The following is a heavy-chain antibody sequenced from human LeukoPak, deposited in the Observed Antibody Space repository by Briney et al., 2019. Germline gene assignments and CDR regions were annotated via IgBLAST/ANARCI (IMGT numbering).Heavy chain of an antibody. CDR1: GYSFNIYE. V-gene: IGHV1-8*01. Sequence: ASVKVSCKTSGYSFNIYEINWVRQATGQGLERMGWVNPNSGDTDYAQKFQGRLTMTRNTSISTAYMELSGLRLEDTAVYYCSRGPRFDPWGQGTQVTVSS. CDR2: VNPNSGDT. J-gene: IGHJ5*02. CDR3: SRGPRFDP.